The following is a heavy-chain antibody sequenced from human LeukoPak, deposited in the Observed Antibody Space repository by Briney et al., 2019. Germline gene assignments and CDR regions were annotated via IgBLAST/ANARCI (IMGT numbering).Heavy chain of an antibody. Sequence: GGSLRLSCATSGFTFSSYAMNWVRQAPGKGLEWVSYISSSGSSIYYADSVKGRFTISRDNAKNSLYLQMNGLRAEDTAVYYCARDPYVWGSYQTDYWGQGTLVTVSS. CDR2: ISSSGSSI. V-gene: IGHV3-48*03. CDR1: GFTFSSYA. J-gene: IGHJ4*02. D-gene: IGHD3-16*02. CDR3: ARDPYVWGSYQTDY.